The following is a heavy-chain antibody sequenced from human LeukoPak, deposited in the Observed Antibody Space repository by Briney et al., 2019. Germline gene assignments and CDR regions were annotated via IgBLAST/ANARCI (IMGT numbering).Heavy chain of an antibody. CDR1: GDSITSYY. CDR2: IYPGDSDT. CDR3: ARSVAGLDY. Sequence: ETLSLTCTVSGDSITSYYWNWIRQPPGKGLEWMGIIYPGDSDTRYSPSFQGQVTISADKSISTAYLQWSSLKASDTAMYYCARSVAGLDYWGQGTLVTVSS. V-gene: IGHV5-51*01. D-gene: IGHD6-19*01. J-gene: IGHJ4*02.